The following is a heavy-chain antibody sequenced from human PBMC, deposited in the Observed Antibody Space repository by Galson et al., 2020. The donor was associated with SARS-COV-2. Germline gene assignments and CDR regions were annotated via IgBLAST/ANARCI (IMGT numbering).Heavy chain of an antibody. CDR2: VYPSGTT. D-gene: IGHD3-22*01. CDR3: ARQGVNMIVLVTVPGWYFDR. V-gene: IGHV4-38-2*02. CDR1: GYSFSTTNY. J-gene: IGHJ2*01. Sequence: SETLSLTCTVSGYSFSTTNYWGWVRQPPGRGQEWIGSVYPSGTTYYNPSLKSRVTLSVDTSKNQFSLRLDSVTAADTALYYCARQGVNMIVLVTVPGWYFDRWGRGTLVTVSS.